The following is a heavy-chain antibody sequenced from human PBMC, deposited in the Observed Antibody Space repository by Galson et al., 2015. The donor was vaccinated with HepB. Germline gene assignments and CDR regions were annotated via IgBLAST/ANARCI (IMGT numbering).Heavy chain of an antibody. J-gene: IGHJ4*02. CDR1: GFTFGAYG. CDR3: ARAQITMMTGYFDS. Sequence: SLRLSCAASGFTFGAYGMHWVRQAPGKGLEWVAGIWFDGSSTSYGGSVKGRFTISRENSENTLYLQMNSLRAEDTAVYYCARAQITMMTGYFDSWGQGTLVTVSS. D-gene: IGHD3-22*01. CDR2: IWFDGSST. V-gene: IGHV3-33*01.